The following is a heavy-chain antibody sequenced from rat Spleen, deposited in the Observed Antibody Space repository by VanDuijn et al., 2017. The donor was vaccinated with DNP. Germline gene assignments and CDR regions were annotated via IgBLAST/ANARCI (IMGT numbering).Heavy chain of an antibody. CDR1: GFTFSNHG. V-gene: IGHV5S13*01. J-gene: IGHJ3*01. CDR3: AARYSSSWFAY. CDR2: ISSGGSI. Sequence: EVQLVESGGGLVQPGRSLKLSCAASGFTFSNHGMAWVRQAPTKGLEWVASISSGGSIYYPDSVKGRFTISRDDAKNTLYLQMNSLRSEDTATYYCAARYSSSWFAYWGQGTLVTVSS. D-gene: IGHD1-2*01.